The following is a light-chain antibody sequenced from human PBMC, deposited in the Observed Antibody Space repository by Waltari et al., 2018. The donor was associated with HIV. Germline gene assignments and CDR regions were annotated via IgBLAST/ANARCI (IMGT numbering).Light chain of an antibody. CDR1: SSAVGPYDL. J-gene: IGLJ2*01. CDR3: SSFTTSNYLL. V-gene: IGLV2-14*01. CDR2: EVS. Sequence: QSALTQPASVSGSPAQSITVSCTATSSAVGPYDLSSWYQQTPGTAPKLVIYEVSYRPSGISNRFSGSKSGNTASLTISGLQTEDEADYYCSSFTTSNYLLFGGGTKVTVL.